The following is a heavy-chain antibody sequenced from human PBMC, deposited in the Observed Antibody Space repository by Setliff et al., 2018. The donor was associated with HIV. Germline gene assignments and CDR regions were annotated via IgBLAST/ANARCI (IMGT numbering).Heavy chain of an antibody. D-gene: IGHD6-25*01. CDR2: IYHSGST. CDR1: GASISSYY. Sequence: PSETLSLTCVVSGASISSYYWSWIRQPPGKGLEWIGEIYHSGSTNYNPSLKSRVTISVDKSKNQFSLKLSSVTAAYTAVYYCARVQRFHDAFDIWGQGTMVTVSS. V-gene: IGHV4-59*12. CDR3: ARVQRFHDAFDI. J-gene: IGHJ3*02.